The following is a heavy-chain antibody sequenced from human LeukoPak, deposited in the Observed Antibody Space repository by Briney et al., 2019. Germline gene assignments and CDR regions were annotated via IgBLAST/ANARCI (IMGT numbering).Heavy chain of an antibody. Sequence: GGSLRLSRAASGFTFSSYAMHWVRQAPGKGLEWVANIKQDGSEKYYVDSVKGRFTISGDNAKNSLYLQMNSLRAEDTAVYYCARLGVAFDIWGQGTMVTVSS. CDR1: GFTFSSYA. CDR2: IKQDGSEK. V-gene: IGHV3-7*01. J-gene: IGHJ3*02. D-gene: IGHD2-8*01. CDR3: ARLGVAFDI.